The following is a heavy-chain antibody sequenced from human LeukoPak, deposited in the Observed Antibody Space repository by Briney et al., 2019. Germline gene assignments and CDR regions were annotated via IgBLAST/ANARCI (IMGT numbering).Heavy chain of an antibody. J-gene: IGHJ4*02. Sequence: GGSLRLSCAASGFSFDDYTMHWVRQAPGGGLEWVSGISWNSGTINYADSVKGRFTLSRDNAKNSLYLQMNSLRAEATALYYCAKAHSIDTSGSIAYWGQGPLVTVSS. CDR3: AKAHSIDTSGSIAY. CDR2: ISWNSGTI. D-gene: IGHD3-22*01. CDR1: GFSFDDYT. V-gene: IGHV3-9*01.